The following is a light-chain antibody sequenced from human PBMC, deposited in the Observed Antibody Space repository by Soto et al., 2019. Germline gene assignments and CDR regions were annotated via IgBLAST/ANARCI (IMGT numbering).Light chain of an antibody. Sequence: QSVLTQPPSVSGAPGQRVTISYTGSSSNIGAGYDVHWYQQLPGRDPKLLIYGNTNRPSGVPDRFSGSKSGTSASLAITGLQAEDEADYYCLSFDSSLSVVFGGGTKLTVL. V-gene: IGLV1-40*01. J-gene: IGLJ2*01. CDR1: SSNIGAGYD. CDR2: GNT. CDR3: LSFDSSLSVV.